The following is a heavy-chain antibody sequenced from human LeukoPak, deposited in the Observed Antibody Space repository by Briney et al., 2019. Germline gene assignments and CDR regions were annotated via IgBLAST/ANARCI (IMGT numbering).Heavy chain of an antibody. CDR2: ISAYNGKT. CDR3: ARERKSSYDTLTGYYKSDAFDI. D-gene: IGHD3-9*01. V-gene: IGHV1-18*01. Sequence: ASVKVSCKAAGYSLITYGISWVGQAPGQGLEGRGWISAYNGKTNHAQKLQGRVTVTTDTSTNTAYMALRSLRSDDTAVYECARERKSSYDTLTGYYKSDAFDIWAQGTMVTVSS. J-gene: IGHJ3*02. CDR1: GYSLITYG.